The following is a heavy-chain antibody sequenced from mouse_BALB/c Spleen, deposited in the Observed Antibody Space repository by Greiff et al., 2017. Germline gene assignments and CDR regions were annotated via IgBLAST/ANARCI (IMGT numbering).Heavy chain of an antibody. CDR1: GYTFTSYT. CDR2: INPSSGYT. J-gene: IGHJ4*01. D-gene: IGHD2-2*01. V-gene: IGHV1-4*02. Sequence: QVQLQQSAAELARPGASVKMSCKASGYTFTSYTMHWVKQRPGQGLEWIGYINPSSGYTEYNQKFKDKTTLTADKSSSTAYMQLSSLTSEDSAVYYCAREGYDKGYYYAMDYWGQGTSVTVSS. CDR3: AREGYDKGYYYAMDY.